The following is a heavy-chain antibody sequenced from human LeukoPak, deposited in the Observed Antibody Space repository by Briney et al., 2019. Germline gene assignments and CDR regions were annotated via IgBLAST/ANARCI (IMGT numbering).Heavy chain of an antibody. J-gene: IGHJ4*02. V-gene: IGHV3-74*01. CDR3: ARDADGHGPLIDY. D-gene: IGHD5-24*01. Sequence: GGSLRLSCAASGFTLSSYWMLWVRHVPGKGMVWDSRINNDGSATSYADSVMGRFTISRDNDKNTMYLQMSSLRVEDTAIYYCARDADGHGPLIDYWRQESRVTVSS. CDR2: INNDGSAT. CDR1: GFTLSSYW.